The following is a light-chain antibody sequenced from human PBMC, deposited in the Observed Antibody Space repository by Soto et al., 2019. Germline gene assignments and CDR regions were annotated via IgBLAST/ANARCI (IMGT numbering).Light chain of an antibody. J-gene: IGKJ5*01. Sequence: DIQLTQSPSTLSASVGDRVTLTCRAAQSLNSRLAWYQHRPGKAPRLLIYDASTLESGVPSRFSGSGSETEFTLTISRLQPDDFATYFCHSRAFGQGTRLEIK. CDR3: HSRA. CDR2: DAS. V-gene: IGKV1-5*01. CDR1: QSLNSR.